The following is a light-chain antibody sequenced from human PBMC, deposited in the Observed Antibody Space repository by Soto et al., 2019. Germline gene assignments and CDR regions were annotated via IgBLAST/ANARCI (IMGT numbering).Light chain of an antibody. V-gene: IGLV2-14*01. J-gene: IGLJ1*01. CDR3: SSYTSSSTLYV. Sequence: QSVLTQPASVSGSPGQSITISCTGTSSDVGRYNYLPCYQQHPGKPPKLMIYEVSNRPSEVSNRFSGSKSGNTASLTISGLQAEDEADYYCSSYTSSSTLYVFVTGTKVTDL. CDR1: SSDVGRYNY. CDR2: EVS.